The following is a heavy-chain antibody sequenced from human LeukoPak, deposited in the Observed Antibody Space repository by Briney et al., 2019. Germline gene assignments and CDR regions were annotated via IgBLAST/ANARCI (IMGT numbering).Heavy chain of an antibody. CDR3: VRYDNIISGSGPGTFDI. J-gene: IGHJ3*02. V-gene: IGHV3-74*01. CDR1: GFTFSAYW. D-gene: IGHD3-10*01. Sequence: PGGSLRLSCAASGFTFSAYWMHWVRQGPEKGRVWVSNVNGDGSMSGYADTVKGRFTISRDNAKNTLYLHMNSLRTEDTAVYYCVRYDNIISGSGPGTFDIWGQGTVVTVSS. CDR2: VNGDGSMS.